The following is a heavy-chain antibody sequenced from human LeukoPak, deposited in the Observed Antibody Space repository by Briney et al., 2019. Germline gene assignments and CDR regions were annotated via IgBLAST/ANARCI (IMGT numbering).Heavy chain of an antibody. V-gene: IGHV3-48*03. D-gene: IGHD3-16*01. Sequence: GGSLRLSCAASGFTFSNYEMNWVRQAPGKGLEWVSYISSSGRTIYYADSVKGRFTISRDKAKNSLYLQMNSLRAEDRAVYYCAGGSYVVGNGMHVWGQGTTVTVSS. J-gene: IGHJ6*02. CDR2: ISSSGRTI. CDR1: GFTFSNYE. CDR3: AGGSYVVGNGMHV.